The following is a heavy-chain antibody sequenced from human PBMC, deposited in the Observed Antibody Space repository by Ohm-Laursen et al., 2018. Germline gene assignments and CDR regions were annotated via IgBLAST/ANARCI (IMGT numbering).Heavy chain of an antibody. V-gene: IGHV4-34*01. CDR2: INHSGST. CDR3: AMDRDYVGTSFDY. D-gene: IGHD4-23*01. CDR1: GGSFSGYY. J-gene: IGHJ4*02. Sequence: SDTLSLTCAVYGGSFSGYYWSWIRQPPGKGLEWIGEINHSGSTNYNPSLKSRVTISVDTSKNQFSLKLSSVTAADTAVYYCAMDRDYVGTSFDYWGQGTLVTVSA.